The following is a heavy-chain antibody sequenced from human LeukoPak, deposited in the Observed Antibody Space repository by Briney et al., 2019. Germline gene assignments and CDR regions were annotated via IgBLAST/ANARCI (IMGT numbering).Heavy chain of an antibody. CDR1: GGSISSYY. V-gene: IGHV4-59*01. CDR2: IYYSGST. Sequence: SETLSLTCTVSGGSISSYYWIWIRQPPGKGLEWIGYIYYSGSTNYNPSLKSRVTISVDTSKNQFSLKLSSVTAADTAVYYCARGSLGYSYGWGQGTLVTVSS. J-gene: IGHJ4*02. CDR3: ARGSLGYSYG. D-gene: IGHD5-18*01.